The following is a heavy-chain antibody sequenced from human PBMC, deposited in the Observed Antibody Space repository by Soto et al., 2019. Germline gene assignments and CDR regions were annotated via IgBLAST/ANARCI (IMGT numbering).Heavy chain of an antibody. D-gene: IGHD3-10*01. J-gene: IGHJ6*03. CDR3: ARVGGSGSYYYYYMDV. Sequence: GGSLRLSCAASGFTFSSYAMHWVRQATGKGLEYVSAISSNGGSTYYANSVKGRFTISRDNSKNTLYLQMGSLRAEDMAVYYCARVGGSGSYYYYYMDVWGKGTTVTVSS. CDR2: ISSNGGST. CDR1: GFTFSSYA. V-gene: IGHV3-64*01.